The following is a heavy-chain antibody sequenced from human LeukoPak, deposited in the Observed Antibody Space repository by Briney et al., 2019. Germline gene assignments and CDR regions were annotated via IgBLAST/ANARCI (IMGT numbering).Heavy chain of an antibody. J-gene: IGHJ4*02. D-gene: IGHD3-10*01. Sequence: SSETLSLTCAVSGYSISSGYYWGWIRQPPGKGLEWIGSIYHSGSTYYNPSLKSRVTISVDTSKNQFSLRLSSVTAADTAVYYCARVRVSYYPDYWGQGTLVTVSS. CDR1: GYSISSGYY. V-gene: IGHV4-38-2*01. CDR2: IYHSGST. CDR3: ARVRVSYYPDY.